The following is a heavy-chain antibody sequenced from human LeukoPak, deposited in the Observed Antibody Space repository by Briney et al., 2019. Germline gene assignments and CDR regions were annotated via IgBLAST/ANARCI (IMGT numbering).Heavy chain of an antibody. D-gene: IGHD6-13*01. CDR2: ISSSSSYI. J-gene: IGHJ4*02. Sequence: GGSLRLSCAASGFTFSSYSINWVRQAPGKGLEWVSSISSSSSYIYYADSVKGRFTISRDNAKTSLYLQMNRLRAEDTAVYYCAREIAAAGTIFDYWGQGTLVTVSS. V-gene: IGHV3-21*01. CDR3: AREIAAAGTIFDY. CDR1: GFTFSSYS.